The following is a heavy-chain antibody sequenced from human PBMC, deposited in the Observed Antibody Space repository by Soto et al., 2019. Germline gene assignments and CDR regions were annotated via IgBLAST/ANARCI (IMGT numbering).Heavy chain of an antibody. J-gene: IGHJ5*02. D-gene: IGHD7-27*01. V-gene: IGHV3-11*01. Sequence: GGSLRLDCAVSGFFICRWFMSWIRQAPGKGLEWISYISKDSGRATRYADSVKGRFTISRDNAKNSLFLQMNNLTVEDTAVYYCAKENWATPASWGQGTLVTVSS. CDR1: GFFICRWF. CDR2: ISKDSGRAT. CDR3: AKENWATPAS.